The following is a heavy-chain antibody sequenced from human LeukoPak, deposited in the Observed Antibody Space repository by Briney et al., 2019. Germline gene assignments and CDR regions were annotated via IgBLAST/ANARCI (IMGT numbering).Heavy chain of an antibody. CDR1: GFTFSSYS. CDR2: ISSSSSTI. V-gene: IGHV3-48*04. Sequence: RGSLRLSCAASGFTFSSYSMNWVRQAPGKGLEWVSYISSSSSTIYYADSVKGRFTISRDNAKNSLYLQMNSLRADDTAVYYCARALRGDYVGYWGLGTLVTVSS. CDR3: ARALRGDYVGY. J-gene: IGHJ4*02.